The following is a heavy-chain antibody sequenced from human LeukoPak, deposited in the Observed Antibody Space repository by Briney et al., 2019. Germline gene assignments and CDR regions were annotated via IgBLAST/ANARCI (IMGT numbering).Heavy chain of an antibody. V-gene: IGHV1-69*05. CDR1: GGTFSSYA. J-gene: IGHJ4*02. Sequence: SVKVSCKASGGTFSSYAISWVRQAPGQGLEWMGRIIPIFGTANYAQKFQGRVTITTDESTSTAYMELSSLRSEDTAVYYCARDYYDSSGYYYAPDYWGQGTLVTVSS. CDR3: ARDYYDSSGYYYAPDY. D-gene: IGHD3-22*01. CDR2: IIPIFGTA.